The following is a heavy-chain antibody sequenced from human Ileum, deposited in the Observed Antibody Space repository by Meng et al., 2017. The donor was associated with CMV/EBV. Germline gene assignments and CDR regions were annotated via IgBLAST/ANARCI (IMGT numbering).Heavy chain of an antibody. J-gene: IGHJ4*02. Sequence: GESLKISCAASGFTFSSYSMNWVRQAPGKGLEWVSSISSSSSYIYYADSVKGRFTISRDNAKNSLYLQMNSLRFEDTAVFYCARDTGMFDYWGQGTLVTGSS. D-gene: IGHD7-27*01. CDR3: ARDTGMFDY. CDR2: ISSSSSYI. V-gene: IGHV3-21*01. CDR1: GFTFSSYS.